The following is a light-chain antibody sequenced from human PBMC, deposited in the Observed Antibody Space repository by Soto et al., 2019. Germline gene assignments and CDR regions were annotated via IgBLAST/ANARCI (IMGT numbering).Light chain of an antibody. J-gene: IGKJ5*01. CDR3: QQSYSTLSIT. V-gene: IGKV1-39*01. Sequence: DLQMTQSPSSLSASVGDRVTITCRASESISRHLNWYQQKPGKAPNLLIYAASSLQNGVPSRFSGGGCGTDFTLTISNLQPEDFSTYYCQQSYSTLSITFGQGTRLEIK. CDR1: ESISRH. CDR2: AAS.